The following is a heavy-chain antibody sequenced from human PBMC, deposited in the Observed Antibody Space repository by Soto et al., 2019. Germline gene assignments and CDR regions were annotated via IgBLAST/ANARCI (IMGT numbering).Heavy chain of an antibody. V-gene: IGHV3-30-3*01. CDR1: GFTFSSYD. CDR3: ARASMIMYNSSADDALDI. Sequence: QVQLVESGGGVVQPGRCLRLSCAASGFTFSSYDMHWVRQAPGQGLDWVAVISYDGSNKYYADSVKGRFTISRDNSKNTLYLQMNSLGAEDTAVYYCARASMIMYNSSADDALDIGGQGTKVTVSS. D-gene: IGHD6-13*01. CDR2: ISYDGSNK. J-gene: IGHJ3*02.